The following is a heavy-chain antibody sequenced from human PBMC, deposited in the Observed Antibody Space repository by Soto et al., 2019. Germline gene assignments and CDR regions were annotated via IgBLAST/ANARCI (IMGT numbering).Heavy chain of an antibody. CDR1: GYTFTSYG. J-gene: IGHJ3*02. V-gene: IGHV1-18*01. CDR2: ISAYNGNT. D-gene: IGHD3-22*01. Sequence: ASVKVSCKASGYTFTSYGISWVRQAPGQGLEWMGWISAYNGNTNYAQKLQGRVTMTTDTSTSTAYMELRSLRSDDTAVYCCARVFGDDYYDSSGAFDIWGQGTMVTVSS. CDR3: ARVFGDDYYDSSGAFDI.